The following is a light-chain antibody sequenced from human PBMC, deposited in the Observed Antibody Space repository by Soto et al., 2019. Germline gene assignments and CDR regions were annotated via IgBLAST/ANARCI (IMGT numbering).Light chain of an antibody. Sequence: QPVLTQSPSASASLGASVKLTCTLSSGHSSYAIAWHQQQPEKGPRYLMKLNSDGSHSKGDGIPDRFSGSSSGAERYLTISSLQSEDEADYNCQTWGTGTYVVFGGGTKLTVL. CDR3: QTWGTGTYVV. CDR2: LNSDGSH. CDR1: SGHSSYA. V-gene: IGLV4-69*01. J-gene: IGLJ2*01.